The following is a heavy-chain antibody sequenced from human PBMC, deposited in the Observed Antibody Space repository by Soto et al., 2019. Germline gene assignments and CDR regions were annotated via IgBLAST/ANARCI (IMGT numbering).Heavy chain of an antibody. J-gene: IGHJ6*02. Sequence: QVQLQESGPGLVKPSETLSLTCTVSGGSISSYYWSWIRQPPGKGLEWIGYIYYSGSTNYHPSLKSRGTISVDTSKDQSARKLSSGTAADTAVYYCARDDVVRGAWGMDVWGQGTTVTVSS. CDR3: ARDDVVRGAWGMDV. V-gene: IGHV4-59*01. CDR1: GGSISSYY. CDR2: IYYSGST. D-gene: IGHD3-10*01.